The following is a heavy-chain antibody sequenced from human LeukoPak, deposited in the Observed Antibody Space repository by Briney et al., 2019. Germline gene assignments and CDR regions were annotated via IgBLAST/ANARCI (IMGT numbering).Heavy chain of an antibody. Sequence: ASVKVSCKASGGTFSSYAISWVRQAPGQGLEWMGGIIPIFGTANYAQKFQGRVTMTRDTSTSTVYMELSSLRSEDTAVYYCARDHEPMGAYYYYMDVWGKGTTVTISS. D-gene: IGHD3-10*01. CDR3: ARDHEPMGAYYYYMDV. CDR1: GGTFSSYA. CDR2: IIPIFGTA. V-gene: IGHV1-69*05. J-gene: IGHJ6*03.